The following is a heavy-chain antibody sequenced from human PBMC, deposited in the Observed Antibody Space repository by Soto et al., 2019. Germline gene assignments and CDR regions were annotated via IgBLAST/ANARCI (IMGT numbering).Heavy chain of an antibody. CDR3: ARGRGYYDSSWVYYYGMDV. CDR1: GGSISSYY. D-gene: IGHD3-22*01. CDR2: IYTSGST. Sequence: SETLSLTCTVSGGSISSYYWSWIRQPAGKGLEWIGRIYTSGSTNYNPSLKSRVTMSVDTSKNQFSLKLSSVTAADTAVYYCARGRGYYDSSWVYYYGMDVWDQGTTVTVSS. J-gene: IGHJ6*02. V-gene: IGHV4-4*07.